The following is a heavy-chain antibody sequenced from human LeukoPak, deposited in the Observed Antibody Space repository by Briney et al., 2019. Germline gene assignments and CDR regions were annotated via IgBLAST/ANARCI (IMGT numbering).Heavy chain of an antibody. CDR1: GFTFSSYW. CDR2: IKQDGSEK. J-gene: IGHJ4*02. V-gene: IGHV3-7*01. D-gene: IGHD6-19*01. CDR3: ARGWYSSGWYV. Sequence: GGSLRLSCAAPGFTFSSYWMSWVRQAPGKGLEWVANIKQDGSEKYYVDSVKGRFTISRDNAKNSLYLQMNSLRAEDTAVYYCARGWYSSGWYVWGQGTLVTVSS.